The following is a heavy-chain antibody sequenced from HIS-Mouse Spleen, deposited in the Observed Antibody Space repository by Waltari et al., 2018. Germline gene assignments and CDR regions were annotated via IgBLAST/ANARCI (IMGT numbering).Heavy chain of an antibody. Sequence: QVQLQQWGAGLLKPSETLSLTCAVYGGSFSGYYWSWIGHPPGTGPGGIGEINHSGRTNYNPSLKSRVTISVDTSKNQFSLKLSSVTAADTAVYYCARGVGGDIVVVPAARRGHWFDPWGQGTLVTVSS. CDR3: ARGVGGDIVVVPAARRGHWFDP. J-gene: IGHJ5*02. CDR2: INHSGRT. D-gene: IGHD2-2*01. V-gene: IGHV4-34*01. CDR1: GGSFSGYY.